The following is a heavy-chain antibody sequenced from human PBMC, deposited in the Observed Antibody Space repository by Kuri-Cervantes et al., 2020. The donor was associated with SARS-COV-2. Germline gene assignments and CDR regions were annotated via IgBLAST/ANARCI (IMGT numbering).Heavy chain of an antibody. J-gene: IGHJ4*02. Sequence: GGSLRLSCAASGFTFSTYAMSWVRQAPGKGLEWVSGISGSGSNTHYADSVKGRFTISRDNSKNTLYLQMNSLRAEDTAVYYCARVGAYYDFWSGYGPFDYWGQGTLDTVSS. V-gene: IGHV3-23*01. D-gene: IGHD3-3*01. CDR2: ISGSGSNT. CDR3: ARVGAYYDFWSGYGPFDY. CDR1: GFTFSTYA.